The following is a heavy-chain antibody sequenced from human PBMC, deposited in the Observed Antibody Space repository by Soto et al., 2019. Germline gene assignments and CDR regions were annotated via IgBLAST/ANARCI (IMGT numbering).Heavy chain of an antibody. CDR1: GFSFSIYA. CDR3: AKDTTHDYVGVAFDY. V-gene: IGHV3-23*01. CDR2: ISGSGGST. J-gene: IGHJ4*02. D-gene: IGHD4-17*01. Sequence: GGSLRLSCAASGFSFSIYAMTWVRQATGKGLEWVSAISGSGGSTYYADSVKGRFTISRDNSKNTLYLQMNSLRAEDTAVYYCAKDTTHDYVGVAFDYWGQGTLVTVSS.